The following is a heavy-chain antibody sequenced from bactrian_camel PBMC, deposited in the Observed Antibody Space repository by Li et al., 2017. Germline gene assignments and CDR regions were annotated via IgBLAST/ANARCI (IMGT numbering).Heavy chain of an antibody. D-gene: IGHD5*01. CDR1: GFAFSSHD. CDR2: IPRGSETT. J-gene: IGHJ4*01. CDR3: VTGTWRGTY. Sequence: DVQLVEAGGGSVQAGGSLRLSCATSGFAFSSHDMTWVRQAPGKGLEWVSTIPRGSETTYYVDSVKGRFAISRDNAKNTLYLQMNSLETEDTAVYYCVTGTWRGTYWGQGTQVTVS. V-gene: IGHV3S40*01.